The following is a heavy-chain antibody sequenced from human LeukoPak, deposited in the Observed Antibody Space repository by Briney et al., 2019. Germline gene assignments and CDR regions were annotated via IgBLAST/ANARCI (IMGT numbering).Heavy chain of an antibody. J-gene: IGHJ4*02. D-gene: IGHD2/OR15-2a*01. CDR3: ARQSSPFYFVDY. CDR1: GGSISSYY. V-gene: IGHV4-4*07. Sequence: SESLSLTCTVSGGSISSYYWSWIRQPAGKGLEWIGRIYTSGSTNYNPSLKSRVTMSVDTSKNQFSLKLSSVTAADTAVYFCARQSSPFYFVDYWGQGIPVTVSS. CDR2: IYTSGST.